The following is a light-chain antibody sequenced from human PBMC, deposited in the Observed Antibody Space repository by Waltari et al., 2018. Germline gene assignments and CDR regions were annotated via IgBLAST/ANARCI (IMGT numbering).Light chain of an antibody. V-gene: IGLV4-69*01. J-gene: IGLJ3*02. CDR3: QTGGHGTWV. CDR1: RGHSSNV. Sequence: QLVLTQSPSASASLGASVKLTCTLSRGHSSNVVAWLQQRPEKGPRYLMKVNSDGRHTKGDEIPDRFSGSSSGAERYLTISSLQSEDEADYFCQTGGHGTWVFGGGTKLTVL. CDR2: VNSDGRH.